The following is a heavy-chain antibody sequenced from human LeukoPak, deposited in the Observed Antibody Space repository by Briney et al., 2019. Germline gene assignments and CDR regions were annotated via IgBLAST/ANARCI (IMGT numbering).Heavy chain of an antibody. CDR3: AKGYYDYVWGSYYFDY. CDR1: GFTFSSYA. J-gene: IGHJ4*02. V-gene: IGHV3-23*01. D-gene: IGHD3-16*01. CDR2: ISGSGGST. Sequence: GGSLRLSCAASGFTFSSYAMSWVRQAPGKGLEWVSAISGSGGSTYYADSVKGRFTISRDNSRDTLYLQMNSPRAEDTAVYYCAKGYYDYVWGSYYFDYWGQGTLVTVSS.